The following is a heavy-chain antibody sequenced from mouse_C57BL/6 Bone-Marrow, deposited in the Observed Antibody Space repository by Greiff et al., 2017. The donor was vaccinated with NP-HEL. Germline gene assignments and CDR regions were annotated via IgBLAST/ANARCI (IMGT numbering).Heavy chain of an antibody. Sequence: QVQLQQPGAELVMPGASVKLSCKASGYTFTSYWMHWVKQRPGQGLEWIGEIDPSDSYTNYNQKFKGKSTLTVDKSSSTAYRQLSSMTSEDSAVYYCARFYYDYHYYAMDYWGQGTSVTVSS. J-gene: IGHJ4*01. CDR2: IDPSDSYT. D-gene: IGHD2-4*01. CDR3: ARFYYDYHYYAMDY. CDR1: GYTFTSYW. V-gene: IGHV1-69*01.